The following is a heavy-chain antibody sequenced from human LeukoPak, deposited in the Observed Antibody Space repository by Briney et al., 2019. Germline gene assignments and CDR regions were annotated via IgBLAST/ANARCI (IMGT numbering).Heavy chain of an antibody. J-gene: IGHJ4*02. D-gene: IGHD2-2*01. CDR3: ARDPPLRCTSCRVFDY. Sequence: ASVKVSYKASGYTFTSYGISWARQAPGQGLEWMGWISAYNGNTNYAQKLQGRVTMTTDTSTSTAYMELRSLRSDDTAVYYCARDPPLRCTSCRVFDYWGQGTLVTVSS. CDR1: GYTFTSYG. V-gene: IGHV1-18*01. CDR2: ISAYNGNT.